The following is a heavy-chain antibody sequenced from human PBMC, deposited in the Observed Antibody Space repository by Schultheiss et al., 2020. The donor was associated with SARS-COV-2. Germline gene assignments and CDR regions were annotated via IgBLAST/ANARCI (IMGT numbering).Heavy chain of an antibody. CDR3: AREKYSGSYYYYGMDV. CDR1: GFTFGDYA. CDR2: ISSSSSYI. J-gene: IGHJ6*02. V-gene: IGHV3-21*01. Sequence: GGSLRLSCTASGFTFGDYAMNWVRQAPGKGLEWVSSISSSSSYIYYADSVKGRFTISRDNAKNSLYLQMNSLRAEDTAVYYCAREKYSGSYYYYGMDVWGQGTTVTVSS. D-gene: IGHD1-26*01.